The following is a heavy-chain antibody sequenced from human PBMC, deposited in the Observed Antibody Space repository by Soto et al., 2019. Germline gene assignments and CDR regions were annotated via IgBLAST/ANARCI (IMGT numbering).Heavy chain of an antibody. Sequence: QVQLVQSGAEVKKPGASVTISCKASGYTFTSYYIHWVRQAPGHGLEWMGIINPSGGSTSYAQKFQGRVTMTRDTSTSTVYMEVGGLRSEDTAVYYCARDQEPSTLYYDYYYMDVWGKGTTVTVSS. CDR2: INPSGGST. J-gene: IGHJ6*03. CDR1: GYTFTSYY. V-gene: IGHV1-46*03. CDR3: ARDQEPSTLYYDYYYMDV.